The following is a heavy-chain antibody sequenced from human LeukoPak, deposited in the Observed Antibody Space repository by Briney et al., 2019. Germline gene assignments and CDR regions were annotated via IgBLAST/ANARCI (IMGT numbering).Heavy chain of an antibody. D-gene: IGHD2-2*01. CDR3: AKSINRGVVPAAMFGKRRYYYYGMDV. Sequence: GGSLRLSCAASGFTFSSYAMSWVRQAPGKGLEWVSAISGSGGSTYYADSVKGRFTISRDNSKNTLYLQMNSLRAEDTAVYYCAKSINRGVVPAAMFGKRRYYYYGMDVWGQGTTVTVSS. CDR1: GFTFSSYA. CDR2: ISGSGGST. J-gene: IGHJ6*02. V-gene: IGHV3-23*01.